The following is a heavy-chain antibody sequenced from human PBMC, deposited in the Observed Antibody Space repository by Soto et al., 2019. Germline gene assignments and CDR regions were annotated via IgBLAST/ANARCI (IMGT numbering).Heavy chain of an antibody. J-gene: IGHJ4*02. CDR2: MNPNSGNT. Sequence: GASVKVSCKASGYTFTSYDINWVRQATGQGLEWMGWMNPNSGNTGYAQKFQGRVTMTRNTSISTAYMELSSLRSEDTAVYYCARGYRRAVAGTGGLGYWGQGSLVTVSS. CDR1: GYTFTSYD. CDR3: ARGYRRAVAGTGGLGY. V-gene: IGHV1-8*01. D-gene: IGHD6-19*01.